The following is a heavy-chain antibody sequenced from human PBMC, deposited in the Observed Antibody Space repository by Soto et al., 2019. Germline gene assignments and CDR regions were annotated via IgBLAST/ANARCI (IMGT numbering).Heavy chain of an antibody. V-gene: IGHV4-34*01. D-gene: IGHD3-10*01. CDR1: GGYFNDNY. Sequence: QVQLQQWGAGLLKPSETLSLSCAVYGGYFNDNYYTWFRQPPGKGLEWIGEISRSGTTKYIPSLKSRASISFDTSKTQVSLNVTSVTAADTAVYYCATSQWFGTQVELWGQGALVTVSS. J-gene: IGHJ5*02. CDR2: ISRSGTT. CDR3: ATSQWFGTQVEL.